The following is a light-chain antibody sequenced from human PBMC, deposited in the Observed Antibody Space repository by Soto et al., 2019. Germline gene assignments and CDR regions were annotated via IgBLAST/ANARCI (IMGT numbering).Light chain of an antibody. J-gene: IGKJ1*01. CDR3: HHYVTSSPLT. Sequence: EIVLTQYPGTLSLSPGERATLSCRASHTISSSYLAWYQQKPGQATRLLMYGISGRATGIPDRLGGSGSGTDFTLTINRLEPEDYALYYCHHYVTSSPLTCGQGTKVEIK. V-gene: IGKV3-20*01. CDR2: GIS. CDR1: HTISSSY.